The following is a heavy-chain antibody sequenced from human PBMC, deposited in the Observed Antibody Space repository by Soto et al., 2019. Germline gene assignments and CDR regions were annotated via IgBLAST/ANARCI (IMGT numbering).Heavy chain of an antibody. J-gene: IGHJ3*01. CDR2: IYASDSDT. CDR3: GRGLGSSRDMVYRTIDF. CDR1: GYRFSTYW. V-gene: IGHV5-51*01. D-gene: IGHD2-15*01. Sequence: LGESLKISCKVPGYRFSTYWIAGVRQMPGKGLEWMGIIYASDSDTIYSPSFQGQVTISADKYISTAYLQRSSLKAYDTAIYYCGRGLGSSRDMVYRTIDFWGQGTMVTVSS.